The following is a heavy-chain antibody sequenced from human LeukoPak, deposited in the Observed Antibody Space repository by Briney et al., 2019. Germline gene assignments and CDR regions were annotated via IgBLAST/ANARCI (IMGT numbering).Heavy chain of an antibody. CDR3: ASSGQCTNGLCRDVGYMDV. Sequence: MSSETLSLTCTVSGGSINSHYWSWVRQPPEKGLVWIGYISYSGNTNYNPSLKSRVTISMHTSKNQLSLKLNSVTAADTAVYYCASSGQCTNGLCRDVGYMDVWGKGTTVTVSS. CDR2: ISYSGNT. J-gene: IGHJ6*03. CDR1: GGSINSHY. D-gene: IGHD2-8*01. V-gene: IGHV4-59*11.